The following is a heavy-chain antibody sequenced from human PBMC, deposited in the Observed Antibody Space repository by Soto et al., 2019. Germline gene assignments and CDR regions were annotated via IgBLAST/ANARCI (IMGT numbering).Heavy chain of an antibody. CDR3: AKATATGGGAFEI. J-gene: IGHJ3*02. Sequence: PGGSLRLSWVVSGCICSSLDMSWIRQAQGKGLEWVSTILVGGSTHYEDSVKGRFTISRDTSKNTVYLQMNSLTAGDTAVYYCAKATATGGGAFEICGQGTMVTVSS. V-gene: IGHV3-23*01. D-gene: IGHD2-8*02. CDR2: ILVGGST. CDR1: GCICSSLD.